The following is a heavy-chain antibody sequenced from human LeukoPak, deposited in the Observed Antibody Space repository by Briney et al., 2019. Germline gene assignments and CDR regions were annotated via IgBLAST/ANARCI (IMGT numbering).Heavy chain of an antibody. CDR3: AKDATLFGDQYFDY. V-gene: IGHV3-30*18. D-gene: IGHD3-10*01. CDR2: TSYDGTTK. J-gene: IGHJ4*02. Sequence: PGGSLRLSCAASGFTFSSYGMHWVRQAPGKALEWAAVTSYDGTTKYYADSAKGRFNISRDNSKNTLYLQMNSLRVDDTAVYYCAKDATLFGDQYFDYWGQGTLVIVSS. CDR1: GFTFSSYG.